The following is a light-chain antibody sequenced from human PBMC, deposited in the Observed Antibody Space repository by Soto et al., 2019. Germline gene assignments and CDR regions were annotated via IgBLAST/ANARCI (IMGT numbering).Light chain of an antibody. CDR1: QSLLHSNGYNY. V-gene: IGKV2-28*01. CDR3: MQALQTPPT. J-gene: IGKJ5*01. Sequence: EIVMTQSPLSQPVTPGEPASISCRSSQSLLHSNGYNYLDWYLQKPGQSPQLLIYLGSNRASGVPDRFSGSGSGTDFTLKISAVEAEDVGVYYCMQALQTPPTFGQGTRLDIK. CDR2: LGS.